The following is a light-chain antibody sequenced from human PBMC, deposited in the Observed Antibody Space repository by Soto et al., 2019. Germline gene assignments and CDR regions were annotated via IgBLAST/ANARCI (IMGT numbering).Light chain of an antibody. V-gene: IGKV3-15*01. CDR2: GTS. CDR3: QQYNNWPYT. J-gene: IGKJ2*01. Sequence: EIVMTQSPVALSVSPGERAALSCTASQSVGRNFAWYQQRPGQAPRVLIYGTSTRSTGVPARFSGSGSGTDFTLTISNMQSEDSAVYYCQQYNNWPYTFGQGTRLVIK. CDR1: QSVGRN.